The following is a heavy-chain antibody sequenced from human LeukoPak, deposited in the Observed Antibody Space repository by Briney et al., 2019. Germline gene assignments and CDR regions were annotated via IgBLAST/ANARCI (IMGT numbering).Heavy chain of an antibody. CDR1: GFTFSSYS. CDR2: ISSSSSTI. V-gene: IGHV3-48*02. Sequence: GGSPRLSCAASGFTFSSYSMNWVRQAPGKGLEWVSYISSSSSTIYYADSVKGRFTISRDNAKNSLYLQMNSLRDEDTAVYYCARDKSPYDYVWGSYRPVDYWGQGTLVTVSS. CDR3: ARDKSPYDYVWGSYRPVDY. J-gene: IGHJ4*02. D-gene: IGHD3-16*02.